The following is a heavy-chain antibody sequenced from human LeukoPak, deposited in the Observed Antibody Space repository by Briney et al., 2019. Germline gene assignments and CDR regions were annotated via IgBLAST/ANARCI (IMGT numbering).Heavy chain of an antibody. V-gene: IGHV3-23*01. Sequence: GGSLRLSCAASGFTFSGYAMSWVRQAPGKGLEWVSAISGSGGSTYYADSVKGRFTISRDNSKNTLYLQMNSLRAEDTAVYYCAKDYYDSSGYVPPDAFDIWGQGTMVTVSS. CDR3: AKDYYDSSGYVPPDAFDI. CDR1: GFTFSGYA. D-gene: IGHD3-22*01. CDR2: ISGSGGST. J-gene: IGHJ3*02.